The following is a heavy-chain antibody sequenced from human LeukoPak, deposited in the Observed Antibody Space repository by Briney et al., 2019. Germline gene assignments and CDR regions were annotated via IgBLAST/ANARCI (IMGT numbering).Heavy chain of an antibody. V-gene: IGHV1-69*02. D-gene: IGHD5-18*01. Sequence: SVKVSCKASGGTFSSYTISWVRQAPGQGLEWMGRIIPILGIANYAQKFQGRVTITADKSTSTAYMELRSLRSDDTAVYYCARDRRGYSYGPRVTFDYWGQGTLVTVSS. CDR3: ARDRRGYSYGPRVTFDY. CDR1: GGTFSSYT. CDR2: IIPILGIA. J-gene: IGHJ4*02.